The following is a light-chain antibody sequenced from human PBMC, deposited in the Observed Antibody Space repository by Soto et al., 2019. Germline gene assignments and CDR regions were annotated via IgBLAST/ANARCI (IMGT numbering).Light chain of an antibody. CDR3: CSYAGSSTAI. V-gene: IGLV2-23*01. Sequence: QSVLTRPASVSGSPGQSITISCTGTSSDVGSDNLVSWYQQHPGKAPKLMIYEGSKRPSGVSNRFSGSKSGNTASLTISGLQAEDEADYYCCSYAGSSTAIFGGGTKVTVL. CDR1: SSDVGSDNL. J-gene: IGLJ2*01. CDR2: EGS.